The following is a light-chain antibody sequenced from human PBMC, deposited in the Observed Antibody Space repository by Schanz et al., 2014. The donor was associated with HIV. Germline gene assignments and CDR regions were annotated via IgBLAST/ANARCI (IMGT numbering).Light chain of an antibody. V-gene: IGKV1-39*01. CDR3: QQSYKTPYT. Sequence: GDRVTITCQASQDISNYLNWYQQQPGKAPKLLISGTSSLQRGVPSTFSGSGSGTHFTLTISDLRPEDFVSYYCQQSYKTPYTFGQGTKLQI. CDR2: GTS. CDR1: QDISNY. J-gene: IGKJ2*01.